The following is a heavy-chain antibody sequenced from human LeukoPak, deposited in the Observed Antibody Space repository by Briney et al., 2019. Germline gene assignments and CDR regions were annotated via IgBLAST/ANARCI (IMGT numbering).Heavy chain of an antibody. V-gene: IGHV4-4*07. CDR3: AREDSSGYLGY. Sequence: PSETLSLTCTVSGGSISSYYWSWIRQPAGKGLEWIGRIYTSGSTNYNPSLKSRVTMSVDTSKNQFSLKLTSLTAADAAVYYCAREDSSGYLGYWGQGTLVTVSS. D-gene: IGHD3-22*01. CDR2: IYTSGST. J-gene: IGHJ4*02. CDR1: GGSISSYY.